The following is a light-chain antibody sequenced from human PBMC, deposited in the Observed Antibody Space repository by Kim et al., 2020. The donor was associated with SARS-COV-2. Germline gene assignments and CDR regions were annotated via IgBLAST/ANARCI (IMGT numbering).Light chain of an antibody. Sequence: GQSITLSCTGTSSDLGGNNYVSWYQQHPGKAPKLMIYSVTNRPSGVSTRFSGSKSGNTASLSISGLQAEVEADYYCSSKRGSSTLVFGGGTQLTVL. CDR3: SSKRGSSTLV. V-gene: IGLV2-14*03. J-gene: IGLJ3*02. CDR2: SVT. CDR1: SSDLGGNNY.